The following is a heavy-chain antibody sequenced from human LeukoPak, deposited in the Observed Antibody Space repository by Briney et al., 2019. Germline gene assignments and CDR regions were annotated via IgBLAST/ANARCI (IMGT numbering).Heavy chain of an antibody. D-gene: IGHD6-6*01. V-gene: IGHV4-39*01. CDR3: ARQSEGIASRRSY. CDR2: VYYSGST. CDR1: GGSISSSSYY. Sequence: NTSETLSLTCTVSGGSISSSSYYWGWIRQPPGKGLEWIGTVYYSGSTYYNPSLKSRVTISVDTSKNQFSLKLSSVTAADTAVYYCARQSEGIASRRSYWGQGTLVTVSS. J-gene: IGHJ4*02.